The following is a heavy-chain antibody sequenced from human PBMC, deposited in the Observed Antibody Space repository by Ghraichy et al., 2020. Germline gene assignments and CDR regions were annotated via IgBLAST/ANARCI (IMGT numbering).Heavy chain of an antibody. J-gene: IGHJ4*02. D-gene: IGHD6-19*01. CDR2: IKKDGSEK. CDR3: ARDLGSGWYFDY. CDR1: GFIFSGYW. Sequence: GGSLRLSCAASGFIFSGYWMSWVRQAPGKGPEWVANIKKDGSEKYYVDSVKGRFTISRDNAKNSLYLQMNSLRAEDTVVYYCARDLGSGWYFDYWGQGTLVTVSS. V-gene: IGHV3-7*01.